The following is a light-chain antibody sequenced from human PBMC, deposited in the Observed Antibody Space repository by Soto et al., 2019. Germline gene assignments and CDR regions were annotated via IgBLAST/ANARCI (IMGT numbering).Light chain of an antibody. CDR2: GAS. CDR3: QQYNNWPPWT. CDR1: QSVSSN. J-gene: IGKJ1*01. V-gene: IGKV3-15*01. Sequence: EIVMTQSPATLSVSPGERATLSCRASQSVSSNLAWYQQKPGQAPRLLIYGASTRATGIPARLSGSGSGTEFPLTIRSLRSEDFAVYYCQQYNNWPPWTFGQGTKVEIK.